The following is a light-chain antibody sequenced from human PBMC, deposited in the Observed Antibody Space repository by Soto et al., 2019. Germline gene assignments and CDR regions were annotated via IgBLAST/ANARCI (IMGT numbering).Light chain of an antibody. CDR1: QSVSSSY. Sequence: EIVLTQSPGTLSLSPGERATLSCRASQSVSSSYLAWYQQKPGQAPRLLIYGASSRATGIPDRFSGSGSGKDFTLSISRLEPEDFAGYYCQQYGSSPTFGGGTKVEIK. J-gene: IGKJ4*01. CDR3: QQYGSSPT. CDR2: GAS. V-gene: IGKV3-20*01.